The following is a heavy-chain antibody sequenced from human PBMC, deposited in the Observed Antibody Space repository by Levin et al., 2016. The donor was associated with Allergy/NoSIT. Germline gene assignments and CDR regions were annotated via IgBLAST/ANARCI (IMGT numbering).Heavy chain of an antibody. D-gene: IGHD4-11*01. J-gene: IGHJ5*02. CDR1: GGSVSSGSYY. V-gene: IGHV4-61*01. CDR2: IYYRGST. Sequence: SETLSLTCSVSGGSVSSGSYYWSWIRQPPGKGLEWIGYIYYRGSTNYNPSLKSRVTISVDTSKNQFSLKLSSVTAADTAVYYCARDPLSPTTVVPWGQGTLVTVSS. CDR3: ARDPLSPTTVVP.